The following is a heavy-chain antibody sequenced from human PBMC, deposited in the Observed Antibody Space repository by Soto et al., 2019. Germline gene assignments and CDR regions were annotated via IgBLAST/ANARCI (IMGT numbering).Heavy chain of an antibody. Sequence: QVQLVQSGAEVKKPGASVKVSCKASGYTFTSYGISWVRQAPGQGLEWMGWISAYNGNTNYAQKLQGRVTMTTDTSTSTAYMELRSLRSDDTAVYYCARTPHKLRFLEWPMGWFDPWGQGTLVTVSS. CDR3: ARTPHKLRFLEWPMGWFDP. CDR1: GYTFTSYG. V-gene: IGHV1-18*01. CDR2: ISAYNGNT. D-gene: IGHD3-3*01. J-gene: IGHJ5*02.